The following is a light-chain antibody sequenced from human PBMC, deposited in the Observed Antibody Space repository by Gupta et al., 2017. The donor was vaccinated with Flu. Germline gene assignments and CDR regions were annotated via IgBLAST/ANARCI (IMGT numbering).Light chain of an antibody. CDR3: QQYYSTPLT. V-gene: IGKV4-1*01. J-gene: IGKJ4*01. CDR1: QSVLYSSNNKNY. Sequence: SLGERATISCKSSQSVLYSSNNKNYLAWYQQKPGQPPKLLTHWASTRESGVPDRFSGSGSGTDFTLTISSLQAEDVAVYYCQQYYSTPLTFGGGTKVEIK. CDR2: WAS.